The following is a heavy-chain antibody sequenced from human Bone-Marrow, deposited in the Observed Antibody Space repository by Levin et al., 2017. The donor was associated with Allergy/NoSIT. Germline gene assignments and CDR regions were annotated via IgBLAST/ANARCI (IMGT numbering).Heavy chain of an antibody. J-gene: IGHJ6*03. D-gene: IGHD1-20*01. V-gene: IGHV4-34*01. Sequence: SQTLSLTCAVYGGSFSGYYWSWIRQPPGKGLEWIGEINHSGNTNYSPSLKSRVTISLDTSKNQFSLKLSSVTAADTAVYYCARGRNNWNRYYYYYYMDVWGKGTTVTVSS. CDR3: ARGRNNWNRYYYYYYMDV. CDR2: INHSGNT. CDR1: GGSFSGYY.